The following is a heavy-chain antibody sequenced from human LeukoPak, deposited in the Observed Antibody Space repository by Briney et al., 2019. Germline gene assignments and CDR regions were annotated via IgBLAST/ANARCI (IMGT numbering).Heavy chain of an antibody. D-gene: IGHD3-3*01. CDR1: GYTLTELS. J-gene: IGHJ4*02. Sequence: AAVKVSCKVSGYTLTELSMHSVRQAAGKGLDWMGGFDPEDGETIYAQKFQGRVTMTEDTSTDTAYMELSSLRSEDTAVYYCAAPARGLRFLEWLLTFDYWGQGTLVTVSS. CDR3: AAPARGLRFLEWLLTFDY. CDR2: FDPEDGET. V-gene: IGHV1-24*01.